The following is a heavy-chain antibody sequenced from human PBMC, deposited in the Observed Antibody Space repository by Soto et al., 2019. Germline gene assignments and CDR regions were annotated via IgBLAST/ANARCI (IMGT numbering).Heavy chain of an antibody. CDR3: ARDLKQTMIVVVPQPPWFDP. CDR2: IWYDGSNK. V-gene: IGHV3-33*01. J-gene: IGHJ5*02. CDR1: GFTLSSYG. D-gene: IGHD3-22*01. Sequence: GGSLRLSCAASGFTLSSYGMHWVRQAPGKGLEWVAVIWYDGSNKYYADSVKGRFTISRDNSKNTLYVQMNSLRAEDTAVYYCARDLKQTMIVVVPQPPWFDPWGQGTLVTVSS.